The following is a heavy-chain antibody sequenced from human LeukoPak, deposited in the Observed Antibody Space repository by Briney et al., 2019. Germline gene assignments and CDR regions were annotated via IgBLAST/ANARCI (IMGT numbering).Heavy chain of an antibody. CDR1: GYTFTGYY. D-gene: IGHD1-14*01. J-gene: IGHJ5*02. Sequence: ASVKVSCKASGYTFTGYYMHWVRQAPGQGLEWMGWINPNSGGTNYAQKFQGRVTMTRDTSISTAYMELSRLRSDDTAVYYCARGRYNRKYENWFDPWGQGTLVTVSS. CDR2: INPNSGGT. CDR3: ARGRYNRKYENWFDP. V-gene: IGHV1-2*02.